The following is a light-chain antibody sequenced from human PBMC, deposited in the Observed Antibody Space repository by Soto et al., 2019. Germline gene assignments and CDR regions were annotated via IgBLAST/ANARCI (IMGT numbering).Light chain of an antibody. CDR1: SSNIGNNY. Sequence: QAVVTQPPSVSAAPGQKVTISCSGSSSNIGNNYVSWYQHLPGTAPKLLIYNNNKRPSGIPDRFSGSKSGTSATLGITGLQTGDEADYYCGTWDSSLSAGDVFGTGTKLTVL. CDR2: NNN. V-gene: IGLV1-51*01. J-gene: IGLJ1*01. CDR3: GTWDSSLSAGDV.